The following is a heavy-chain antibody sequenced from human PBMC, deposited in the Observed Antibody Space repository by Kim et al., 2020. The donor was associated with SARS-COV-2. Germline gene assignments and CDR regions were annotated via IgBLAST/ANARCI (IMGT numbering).Heavy chain of an antibody. Sequence: YNPSLKSRVTISVDTSKNQFSLKLSSVTAADTAVYYCEAQLVRFYYGMDVWGQGTTVTVSS. CDR3: EAQLVRFYYGMDV. J-gene: IGHJ6*02. D-gene: IGHD6-13*01. V-gene: IGHV4-39*01.